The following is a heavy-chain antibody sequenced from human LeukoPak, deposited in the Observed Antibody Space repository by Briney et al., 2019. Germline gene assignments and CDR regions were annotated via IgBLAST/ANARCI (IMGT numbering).Heavy chain of an antibody. D-gene: IGHD4/OR15-4a*01. V-gene: IGHV3-33*01. CDR3: ARGLGGYGHEVDY. J-gene: IGHJ4*02. CDR1: GFTFSSYG. CDR2: IWYDGSNK. Sequence: GRSLRLSCAASGFTFSSYGMHWVRQAPGKGLEWVAVIWYDGSNKYYADSVKGRFTISRDNPKNTLYLQMNSLRAEDTAVYYCARGLGGYGHEVDYWGQGTLVTVSS.